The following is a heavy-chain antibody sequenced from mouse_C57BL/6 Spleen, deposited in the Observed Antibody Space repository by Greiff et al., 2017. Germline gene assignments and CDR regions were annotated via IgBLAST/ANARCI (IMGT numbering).Heavy chain of an antibody. CDR2: INYDGSST. CDR1: GFTFSDYY. V-gene: IGHV5-16*01. CDR3: AREGNYYGSGGFAY. Sequence: EVKLVESEGGLVQPGSSMKLSCTASGFTFSDYYMAWVRQVPEKGLEWVANINYDGSSTYYLDSLKSRFIISRDNAKNILYLQRSSLKSEDTATYYCAREGNYYGSGGFAYWGQGTLVTVSA. D-gene: IGHD1-1*01. J-gene: IGHJ3*01.